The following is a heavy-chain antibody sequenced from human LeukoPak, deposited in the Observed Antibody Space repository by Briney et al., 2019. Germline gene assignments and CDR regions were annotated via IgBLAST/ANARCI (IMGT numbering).Heavy chain of an antibody. D-gene: IGHD5-18*01. Sequence: GGSLRLSCAASGFTFSGYEMNWVRQAPGKGLEWVSCISTSGNTIYYADSLKGRFTVSRDNARNSLYLQVNSLRAEDTAVYYCARDGPGYSFDYWGQGSLVTVSS. CDR3: ARDGPGYSFDY. V-gene: IGHV3-48*03. CDR2: ISTSGNTI. J-gene: IGHJ4*02. CDR1: GFTFSGYE.